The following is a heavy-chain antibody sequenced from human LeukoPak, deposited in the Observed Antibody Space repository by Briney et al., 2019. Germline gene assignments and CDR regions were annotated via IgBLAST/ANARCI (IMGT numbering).Heavy chain of an antibody. D-gene: IGHD3-10*01. CDR1: GGSLSSSTHY. CDR2: IYYSGST. Sequence: SETLSLTCKVSGGSLSSSTHYWVWIRQPPGKGLEWIGYIYYSGSTNYNPSLKSRVTISVDTSKNQFSLKLSSVTAADTAVYYCARHLGSGSLDWFDPWGRGTLVTVSS. J-gene: IGHJ5*02. CDR3: ARHLGSGSLDWFDP. V-gene: IGHV4-61*01.